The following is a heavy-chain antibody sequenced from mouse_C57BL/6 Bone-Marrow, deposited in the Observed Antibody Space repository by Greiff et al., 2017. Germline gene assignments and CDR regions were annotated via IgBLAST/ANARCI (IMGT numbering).Heavy chain of an antibody. D-gene: IGHD1-1*01. CDR3: ARDYYGSSSD. V-gene: IGHV1-26*01. Sequence: VQLQQSGPELVKPGASVKISCKASGYTFTDYYMNWVKQSHGKSLEWIGDINPNNGGTSYNQKFKGKATLTVDKSSSTAYMELRSLTSEDSAVYYCARDYYGSSSDWGQGTTLTVSS. J-gene: IGHJ2*01. CDR1: GYTFTDYY. CDR2: INPNNGGT.